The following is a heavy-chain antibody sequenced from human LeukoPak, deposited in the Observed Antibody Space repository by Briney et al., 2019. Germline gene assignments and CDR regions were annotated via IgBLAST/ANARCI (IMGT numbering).Heavy chain of an antibody. CDR3: ARAHLGKGSYYYYYMDV. CDR1: VGSISSYY. D-gene: IGHD3-10*01. CDR2: IYYSGST. Sequence: PSETLSLTCTVSVGSISSYYWSWIRQPPGKGLEWIGYIYYSGSTNYNTSLKSRVTISVDTSKNQFSLKLSSVTAADTAVYYCARAHLGKGSYYYYYMDVWGKGTTVTVSS. J-gene: IGHJ6*03. V-gene: IGHV4-59*01.